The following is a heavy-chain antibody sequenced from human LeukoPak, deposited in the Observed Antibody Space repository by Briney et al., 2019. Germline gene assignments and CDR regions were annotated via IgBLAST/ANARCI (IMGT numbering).Heavy chain of an antibody. V-gene: IGHV3-23*01. D-gene: IGHD5-12*01. Sequence: GGSLRLSCAASGITFSNFAMSWVRQAPGKGLEWVSLIIGSSGDTFYADSVKGRFTISRDNSKNRLYLQMNSLRVEDTALYYCAKGAYDYIEMGYFDSWGQGTLVTVSS. CDR1: GITFSNFA. CDR2: IIGSSGDT. J-gene: IGHJ4*02. CDR3: AKGAYDYIEMGYFDS.